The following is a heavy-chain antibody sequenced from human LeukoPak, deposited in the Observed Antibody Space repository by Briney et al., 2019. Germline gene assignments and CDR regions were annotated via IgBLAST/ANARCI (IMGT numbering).Heavy chain of an antibody. CDR2: IKTDGRTT. V-gene: IGHV3-74*01. CDR3: TTGPSFGYEW. D-gene: IGHD3-22*01. Sequence: GGSLRLSCAGSGMTFTNHWMHWVRQAPGKGLVWVSLIKTDGRTTIYADSVKGRFTISRDDGKSTLYLQMNSLRAEDTAIYYCTTGPSFGYEWWGQGTVVTVSS. CDR1: GMTFTNHW. J-gene: IGHJ4*02.